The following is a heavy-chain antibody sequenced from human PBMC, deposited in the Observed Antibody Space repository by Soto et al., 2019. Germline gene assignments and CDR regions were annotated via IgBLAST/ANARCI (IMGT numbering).Heavy chain of an antibody. CDR2: IDPSDSYT. D-gene: IGHD3-3*01. CDR3: ARHAXYDFWSGFHERRGWFDP. V-gene: IGHV5-10-1*01. CDR1: GYSFTSYW. J-gene: IGHJ5*02. Sequence: GASLKISCKGSGYSFTSYWISWVRQMPGKGLEWMGRIDPSDSYTNYSPSFQGHVTISADKSISTAYLQWSSLKASDTAMYYCARHAXYDFWSGFHERRGWFDPWGQGTLVTVSS.